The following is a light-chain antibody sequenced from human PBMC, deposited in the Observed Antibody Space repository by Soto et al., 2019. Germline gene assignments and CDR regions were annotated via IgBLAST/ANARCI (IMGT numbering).Light chain of an antibody. CDR3: GTWDTSLSAAV. J-gene: IGLJ2*01. CDR1: SSNIGNSD. CDR2: EDT. Sequence: QAVVTQPPSVSAAPGQKVTISCSGSSSNIGNSDVSWYQQLPGTAPKLLIYEDTKRPSGIPVRFSGFKSGTSATLGITGLQTGDEAEYYCGTWDTSLSAAVLGGGTKLTVL. V-gene: IGLV1-51*02.